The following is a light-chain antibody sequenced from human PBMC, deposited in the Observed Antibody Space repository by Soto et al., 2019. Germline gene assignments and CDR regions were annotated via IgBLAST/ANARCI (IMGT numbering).Light chain of an antibody. J-gene: IGKJ2*01. CDR3: QQYGSF. V-gene: IGKV3-15*01. CDR1: QSVSSN. Sequence: EIVMTQSPATLSVSPGERATLSCRASQSVSSNLAWYQQKPGQAPSLLIYDASARATGIPVRFSGSRSGTEFTLTISRLEPEDSAVYYCQQYGSFFGQGTKLEIK. CDR2: DAS.